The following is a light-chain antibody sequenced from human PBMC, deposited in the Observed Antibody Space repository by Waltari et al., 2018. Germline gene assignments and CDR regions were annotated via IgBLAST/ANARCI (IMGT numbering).Light chain of an antibody. CDR3: QQYNNWPRT. CDR1: LSISTN. J-gene: IGKJ1*01. CDR2: GAS. V-gene: IGKV3-15*01. Sequence: EKAMTQSPATLSVSPGERATVSCRASLSISTNLAWYQQKPGQAPRPLILGASTRATGIPARFSGSGSGTEFTLSISSLQSEDFAIYYCQQYNNWPRTFGQGTKVEIK.